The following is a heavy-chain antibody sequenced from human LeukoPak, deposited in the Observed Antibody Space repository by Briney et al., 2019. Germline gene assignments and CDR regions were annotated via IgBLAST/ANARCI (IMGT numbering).Heavy chain of an antibody. CDR3: ARAKTKVVVATVYYYYGMDV. CDR1: GYTFTGYY. J-gene: IGHJ6*02. CDR2: INPNSGGT. D-gene: IGHD2-15*01. Sequence: ASVKVSCKASGYTFTGYYMHWVRQAPGQGLEWMGWINPNSGGTNYAQKFQGRVTMTRNTSISTAYMELSSLRSDDTAVYYCARAKTKVVVATVYYYYGMDVWGQGTTVTVSS. V-gene: IGHV1-2*02.